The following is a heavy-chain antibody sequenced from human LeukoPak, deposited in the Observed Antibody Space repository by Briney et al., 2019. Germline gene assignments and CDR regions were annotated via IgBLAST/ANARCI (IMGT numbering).Heavy chain of an antibody. J-gene: IGHJ4*02. CDR2: ISAYNGNT. V-gene: IGHV1-18*01. CDR3: ARVPLRKIFGVVTPYYFDY. CDR1: GYTFTSYG. Sequence: GASVKVSCKASGYTFTSYGISWVRQAPGQGLEWMGWISAYNGNTNYAQELQGRVTMTTDTSTSTAYMELRSLRSDDTAVYYCARVPLRKIFGVVTPYYFDYWGQGTLVTVSS. D-gene: IGHD3-3*01.